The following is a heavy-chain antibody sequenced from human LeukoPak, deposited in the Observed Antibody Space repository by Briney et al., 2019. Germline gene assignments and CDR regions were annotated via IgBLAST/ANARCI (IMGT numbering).Heavy chain of an antibody. CDR2: IYTSGST. CDR3: ARVDVFGVVSSDYYYYYMDV. J-gene: IGHJ6*03. D-gene: IGHD3-3*01. CDR1: GGSISGYY. V-gene: IGHV4-4*07. Sequence: PSETLSLTCSVSGGSISGYYWSWIRQPAGKGLEWIGRIYTSGSTNYNPSLKSRVTMSVDTSKNQFSLKLSYVTAADTAVYYCARVDVFGVVSSDYYYYYMDVWGKGTTVTISS.